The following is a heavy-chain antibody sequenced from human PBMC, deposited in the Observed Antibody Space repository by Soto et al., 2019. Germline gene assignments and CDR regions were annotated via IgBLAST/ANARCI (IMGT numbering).Heavy chain of an antibody. CDR2: ISSSGSTI. CDR1: GFTFSDYY. J-gene: IGHJ4*02. V-gene: IGHV3-11*01. Sequence: VGSLRLSCAASGFTFSDYYMSWIRQAPGKGLEWVSYISSSGSTIYYADSVKGRFTISRDNAKNSLYLQMNSLRAEDTAVYYCARDNSIQSSSLGKDYCGQRTLVTVSS. D-gene: IGHD6-6*01. CDR3: ARDNSIQSSSLGKDY.